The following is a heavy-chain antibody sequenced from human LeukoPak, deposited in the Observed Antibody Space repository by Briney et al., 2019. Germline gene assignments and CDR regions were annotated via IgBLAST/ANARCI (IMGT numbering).Heavy chain of an antibody. CDR2: ISNDGRRT. V-gene: IGHV3-74*01. J-gene: IGHJ4*02. CDR1: GFNFGNNW. D-gene: IGHD3-22*01. CDR3: ASTYDYDSSGFYPFDY. Sequence: PGGSLRLSCAASGFNFGNNWMHRVRQAPGKGLVWVSRISNDGRRTSYADSVKGRFAISRDNAKKMLYLQMTSLRAEDTAVYYCASTYDYDSSGFYPFDYWGQGTLVTVSS.